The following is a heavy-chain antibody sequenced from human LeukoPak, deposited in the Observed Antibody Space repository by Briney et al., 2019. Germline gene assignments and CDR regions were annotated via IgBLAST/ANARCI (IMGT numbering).Heavy chain of an antibody. CDR1: GYTFTSYD. CDR3: ARGPVSTHGMDV. D-gene: IGHD2-2*01. Sequence: ASVKVSYKASGYTFTSYDINWVRQATGQGLEWMGWKNPNSGRTGFAQKFQGRLTMTMNTSISTAYMELSSLTSEDTAVYYCARGPVSTHGMDVWGQGTTVTVSS. CDR2: KNPNSGRT. J-gene: IGHJ6*02. V-gene: IGHV1-8*01.